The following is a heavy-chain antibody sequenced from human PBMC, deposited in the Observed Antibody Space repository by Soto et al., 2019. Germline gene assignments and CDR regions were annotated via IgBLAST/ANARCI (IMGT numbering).Heavy chain of an antibody. CDR1: GYTFISYG. D-gene: IGHD6-6*01. J-gene: IGHJ6*03. V-gene: IGHV1-18*01. CDR3: ARGRQLVRGWTYDDYYMDV. CDR2: ISPYNGKT. Sequence: ASVKVSCKASGYTFISYGISWVRQAPGQGLEWMGWISPYNGKTNYAQTFQGRATMTTDRSTSTAYMELRSLRSDDTAVYYCARGRQLVRGWTYDDYYMDVWGKGTTVTVTS.